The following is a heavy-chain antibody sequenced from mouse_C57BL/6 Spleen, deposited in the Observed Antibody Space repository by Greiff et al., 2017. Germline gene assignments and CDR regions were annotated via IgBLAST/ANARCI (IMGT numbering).Heavy chain of an antibody. Sequence: EVKLVESGGGLVKPGGSLKLSCAASGFTFSDYGMHWVRQAPEKGLEWVAYISSGSSTIYYADTVKGRFTISRDNAKNTLFLQMTSLRSEDTAMYYCARGDWDGLYYAMDYWGQGTSVTVSS. CDR3: ARGDWDGLYYAMDY. D-gene: IGHD4-1*01. V-gene: IGHV5-17*01. CDR1: GFTFSDYG. J-gene: IGHJ4*01. CDR2: ISSGSSTI.